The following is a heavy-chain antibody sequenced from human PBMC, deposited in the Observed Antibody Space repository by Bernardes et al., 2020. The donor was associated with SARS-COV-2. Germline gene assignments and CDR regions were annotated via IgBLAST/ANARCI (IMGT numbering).Heavy chain of an antibody. J-gene: IGHJ4*02. V-gene: IGHV4-59*01. CDR3: ARGAPEDLWLVRVVSHFDY. CDR2: IYHSGST. Sequence: SETLSITCTVSGCSISSYYWRWIRQPPGKGLEWIGYIYHSGSTNHNPSLKSRVTITVDTSKNQFSLKLSSVTAADTAVYYCARGAPEDLWLVRVVSHFDYWGQGTLVTVSS. D-gene: IGHD6-19*01. CDR1: GCSISSYY.